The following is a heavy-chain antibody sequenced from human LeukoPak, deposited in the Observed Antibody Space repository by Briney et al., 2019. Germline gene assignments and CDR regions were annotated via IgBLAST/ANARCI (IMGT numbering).Heavy chain of an antibody. CDR2: ISGSGGST. CDR1: GFTFSSYA. Sequence: GGSLRLSCAASGFTFSSYAMSWVRQAPGKGLEWVSAISGSGGSTYYADSVKGRFTIPRDNSKNTLCLQMNSLRAEDTAVYYCAKATALGYYYYYYYMDVWGKGTTVTVSS. D-gene: IGHD7-27*01. CDR3: AKATALGYYYYYYYMDV. J-gene: IGHJ6*03. V-gene: IGHV3-23*01.